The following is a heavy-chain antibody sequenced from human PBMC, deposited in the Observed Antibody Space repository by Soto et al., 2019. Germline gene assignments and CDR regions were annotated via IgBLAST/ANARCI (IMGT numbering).Heavy chain of an antibody. J-gene: IGHJ4*02. CDR2: VYYSGST. CDR1: GDSISSGDYY. V-gene: IGHV4-30-4*01. Sequence: QVQLQESGPGLVKPSQTLSLTCTVSGDSISSGDYYWSWIRQPPGKGLEWIGYVYYSGSTYYNPSLKGRVTISVDTSKNQFSLRLSSVTAADTAVYYCARVNRDDGDSFDYWCQGTLVTVSS. CDR3: ARVNRDDGDSFDY. D-gene: IGHD4-17*01.